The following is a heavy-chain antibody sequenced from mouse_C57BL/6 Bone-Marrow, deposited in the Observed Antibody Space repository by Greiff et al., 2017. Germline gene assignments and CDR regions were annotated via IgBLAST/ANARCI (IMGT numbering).Heavy chain of an antibody. J-gene: IGHJ1*03. Sequence: EVKLMESGGGLVQPGESLKLSCESNEYEFPSHDMSWVRKTPEKRLELVAAINSDGGSTYYPDTLERRFIISRDNTKKTLYLQMSSLRSEDTALYYCARWRLRGYFDVWGTGTTVTVSS. CDR3: ARWRLRGYFDV. V-gene: IGHV5-2*01. CDR1: EYEFPSHD. CDR2: INSDGGST. D-gene: IGHD2-4*01.